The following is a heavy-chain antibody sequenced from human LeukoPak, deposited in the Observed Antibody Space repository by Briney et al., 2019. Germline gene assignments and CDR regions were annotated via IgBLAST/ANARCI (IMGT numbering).Heavy chain of an antibody. J-gene: IGHJ4*02. CDR1: GFTFSSYA. D-gene: IGHD5-18*01. CDR2: ISYDGSNK. CDR3: ARDFESAMVTCIDY. Sequence: GGSLRLSCAASGFTFSSYAMHWVRQAPGKGLEWVAVISYDGSNKYYADSVKGRFTISRDNSKNTLYLQMNSLRAEDTAVYYCARDFESAMVTCIDYWGQGTLVTVSS. V-gene: IGHV3-30*04.